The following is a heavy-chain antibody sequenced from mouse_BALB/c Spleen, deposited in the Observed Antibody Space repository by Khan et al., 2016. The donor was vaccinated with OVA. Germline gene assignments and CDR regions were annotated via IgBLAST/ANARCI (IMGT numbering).Heavy chain of an antibody. J-gene: IGHJ2*01. CDR3: SREEYLYSFVY. CDR1: GYIFTNYW. Sequence: QVQLKQSGAELVRPGASVKLSCRTSGYIFTNYWIHWVKQRPGQGLEWIARIYPGTDNTYYNEKLKDKATLTADRSSSTAYMQLSSLKSEDSAVEFCSREEYLYSFVYWGQGTTLTVSS. V-gene: IGHV1-76*01. D-gene: IGHD2-10*02. CDR2: IYPGTDNT.